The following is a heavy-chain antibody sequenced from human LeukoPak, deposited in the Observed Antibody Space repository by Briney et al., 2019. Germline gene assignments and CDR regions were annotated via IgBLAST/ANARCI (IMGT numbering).Heavy chain of an antibody. V-gene: IGHV3-21*01. D-gene: IGHD5-24*01. J-gene: IGHJ4*02. CDR1: AFTFSGYN. CDR3: ARDDRNGYPDY. Sequence: GGSLRLSCAASAFTFSGYNMNWGRQAPGKGLEWVSSISGSSSHTYYADSVKGRFTISRDNAKNSVYLQMNSLRAEDTAVYYCARDDRNGYPDYWGQGTLVTVSS. CDR2: ISGSSSHT.